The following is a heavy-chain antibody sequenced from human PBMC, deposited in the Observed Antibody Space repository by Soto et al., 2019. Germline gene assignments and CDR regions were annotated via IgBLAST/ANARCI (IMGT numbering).Heavy chain of an antibody. J-gene: IGHJ6*02. V-gene: IGHV4-34*01. CDR2: INHSGST. CDR1: GGSFSGYY. D-gene: IGHD3-10*01. Sequence: TSETLSLTCAVYGGSFSGYYWSWIRQPPGKGLEWIGEINHSGSTNYNPSLKSRVTIPVDTSKNQFSLKLSSATAADTAVYYCARVRILYYYYYGMDVWGQGTTVTVSS. CDR3: ARVRILYYYYYGMDV.